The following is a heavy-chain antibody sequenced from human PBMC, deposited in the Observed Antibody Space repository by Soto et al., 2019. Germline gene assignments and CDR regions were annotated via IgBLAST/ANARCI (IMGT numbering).Heavy chain of an antibody. D-gene: IGHD2-15*01. CDR2: IYSGGST. V-gene: IGHV3-66*01. J-gene: IGHJ4*02. Sequence: GGSLRLSCAASGFTVSSNYMSWVRQAPGKGLEWVSVIYSGGSTYYADSVKGRFTISRDNSKNTLYLQMNSLRAEDTAVYYCARDPSSPVGYCSGGGCYPGPADYWGQGTLVTVSS. CDR1: GFTVSSNY. CDR3: ARDPSSPVGYCSGGGCYPGPADY.